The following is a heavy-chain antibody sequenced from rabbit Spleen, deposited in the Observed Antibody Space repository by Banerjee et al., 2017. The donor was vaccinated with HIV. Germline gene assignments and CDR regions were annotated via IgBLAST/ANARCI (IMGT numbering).Heavy chain of an antibody. CDR1: GFTLSSSYW. CDR3: ARKGAGGSDDYRLDL. CDR2: IYAGSSGST. J-gene: IGHJ3*01. Sequence: QSLEESGGGLFQPGGSLALTCKASGFTLSSSYWICWVRQAPGKGLEWIACIYAGSSGSTSYASWAKGRFTISKTSSTTVTLQMTSLTAADTATYFCARKGAGGSDDYRLDLWGQGTLVTVS. D-gene: IGHD8-1*01. V-gene: IGHV1S40*01.